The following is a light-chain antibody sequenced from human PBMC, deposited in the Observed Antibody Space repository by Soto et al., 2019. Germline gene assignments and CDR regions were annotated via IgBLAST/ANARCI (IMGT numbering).Light chain of an antibody. CDR3: QQLYTYPLT. Sequence: DIQLTQSPSFLSASVGDRVTVTCRASQGINSYLAWYQQKPGKAPKLLICTASTLQSGVPSRFSGSGSGTEFTLTITSLQPEDFAAYYCQQLYTYPLTFGGGTKVEIK. V-gene: IGKV1-9*01. CDR1: QGINSY. CDR2: TAS. J-gene: IGKJ4*01.